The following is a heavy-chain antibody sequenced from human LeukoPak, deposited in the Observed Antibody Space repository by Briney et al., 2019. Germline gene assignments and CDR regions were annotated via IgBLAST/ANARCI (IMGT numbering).Heavy chain of an antibody. D-gene: IGHD6-19*01. CDR2: ISAYNGNT. Sequence: ASVKVSCKASGYTFTSYGISWVRQAPGQGLEWMGWISAYNGNTNYAQKLQGRVTMTTDTSTSTASMELRSLRSDDTAVYYCARIPSSGWYKFYYYGMDVWGQGTTVTVSS. V-gene: IGHV1-18*01. J-gene: IGHJ6*02. CDR3: ARIPSSGWYKFYYYGMDV. CDR1: GYTFTSYG.